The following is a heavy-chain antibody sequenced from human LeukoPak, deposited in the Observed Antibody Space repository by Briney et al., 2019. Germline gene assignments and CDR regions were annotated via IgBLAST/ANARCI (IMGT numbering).Heavy chain of an antibody. J-gene: IGHJ5*02. Sequence: GASVKVSCKASGYTFTGYYMHWVRQAPGQGLEWMGWINPNSGGTNYAQKFQGRVTMTRGTSISTAYMELSRLRSDDTAVYYCAGGYSSSWYRFDPWGQGTLVTVSS. D-gene: IGHD6-13*01. V-gene: IGHV1-2*02. CDR2: INPNSGGT. CDR3: AGGYSSSWYRFDP. CDR1: GYTFTGYY.